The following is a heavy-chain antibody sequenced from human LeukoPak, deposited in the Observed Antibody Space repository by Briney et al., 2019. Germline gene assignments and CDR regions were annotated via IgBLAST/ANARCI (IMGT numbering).Heavy chain of an antibody. Sequence: GESLKISCKGSGYSFTSYWIGWVRQLPGKGLEWMGIIYPGDSDTRYSPSFQGQVTISADKSISTAYLQWSSLKASDTAMYYCARSLAVAGTGFDYWGQGTLVTVSS. V-gene: IGHV5-51*01. J-gene: IGHJ4*02. CDR3: ARSLAVAGTGFDY. CDR2: IYPGDSDT. CDR1: GYSFTSYW. D-gene: IGHD6-19*01.